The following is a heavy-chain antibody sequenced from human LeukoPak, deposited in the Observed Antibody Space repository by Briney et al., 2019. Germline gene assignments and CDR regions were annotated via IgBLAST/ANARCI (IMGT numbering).Heavy chain of an antibody. J-gene: IGHJ4*02. CDR3: ASPVQQLVRGALGY. D-gene: IGHD6-13*01. CDR2: ISYDGSNK. Sequence: PGGSLRLSCAASGFTFSSYAMHWVRQAPGKGLEWVAVISYDGSNKYYADSVKGRFTISRDNSKNTLYLQMNSLRAEDTAVYYCASPVQQLVRGALGYWGQGTLVTVSS. V-gene: IGHV3-30-3*01. CDR1: GFTFSSYA.